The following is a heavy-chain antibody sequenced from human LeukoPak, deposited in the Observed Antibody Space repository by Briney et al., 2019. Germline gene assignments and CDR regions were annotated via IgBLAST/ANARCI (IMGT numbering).Heavy chain of an antibody. CDR1: DGSVSGGTSD. V-gene: IGHV4-39*01. CDR3: VRHISENTGSFDY. CDR2: YHSSGSS. J-gene: IGHJ4*02. Sequence: SETLSLTCTISDGSVSGGTSDGGWSSQSRGKGLGLVGSYHSSGSSSNNTSLNSSAAIFVETSSDQVSLELSYVTAAATALYYCVRHISENTGSFDYCGQGTLVTVSS.